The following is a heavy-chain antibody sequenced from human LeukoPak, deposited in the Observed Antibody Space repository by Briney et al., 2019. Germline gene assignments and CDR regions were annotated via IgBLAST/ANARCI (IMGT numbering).Heavy chain of an antibody. CDR1: GFTFSSYW. CDR2: IKQDGSEK. V-gene: IGHV3-7*01. CDR3: ARLGRPSGYCSGGSCPAPYYFDY. Sequence: PGGSLRLSCAASGFTFSSYWMSWVRQAPGKGLEWVANIKQDGSEKYYVDSVKGRFTISRDNAKNSLYLQMNSLRAEDTAVYYCARLGRPSGYCSGGSCPAPYYFDYWGQGTLVTVSS. J-gene: IGHJ4*02. D-gene: IGHD2-15*01.